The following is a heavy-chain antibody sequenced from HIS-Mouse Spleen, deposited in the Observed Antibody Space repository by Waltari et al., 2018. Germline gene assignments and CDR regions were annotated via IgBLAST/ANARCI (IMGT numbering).Heavy chain of an antibody. Sequence: QLQLQESGPGLVKPSDTLSLTCTVSGGSISSTCYYWGWIRQPPGNGLEWIGSIYYSGSTYYIPSLKSRVTISVDTSKNQFSLKLSSVTAADTAVYYCARRCRYFDYWGQGTLVTVSS. CDR2: IYYSGST. D-gene: IGHD2-8*01. CDR3: ARRCRYFDY. CDR1: GGSISSTCYY. J-gene: IGHJ4*02. V-gene: IGHV4-39*01.